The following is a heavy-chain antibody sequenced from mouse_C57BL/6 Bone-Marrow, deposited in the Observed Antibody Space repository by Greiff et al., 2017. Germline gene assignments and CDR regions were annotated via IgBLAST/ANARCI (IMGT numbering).Heavy chain of an antibody. J-gene: IGHJ1*03. CDR2: IRLKSDNYAT. CDR3: TGPIITTVVAHWYFDV. Sequence: EVQVVESGGGLVQPGGSMKLSCVASGFTFSNYWMNWVRQSPEKGLEWVAQIRLKSDNYATHYAESVKGRFTISRDDSKSSVYLQMNNLRAEDTGIYYCTGPIITTVVAHWYFDVWGTGTTVTVSS. D-gene: IGHD1-1*01. CDR1: GFTFSNYW. V-gene: IGHV6-3*01.